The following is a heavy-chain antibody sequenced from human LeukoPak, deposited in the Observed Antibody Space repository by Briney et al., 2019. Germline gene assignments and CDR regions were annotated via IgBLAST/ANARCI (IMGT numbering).Heavy chain of an antibody. CDR3: ARDLWVGYCSSTSCHTGFDP. V-gene: IGHV1-18*04. J-gene: IGHJ5*02. CDR2: ISAYNGNT. D-gene: IGHD2-2*02. Sequence: ASVKVSCKASGYTFTSYYMHWVRQAPGQGLEWMGWISAYNGNTNYAQKFQGRLTVTTDTSTNTAYMELRSPRPDDTAVYYCARDLWVGYCSSTSCHTGFDPWGQGTLVTVSS. CDR1: GYTFTSYY.